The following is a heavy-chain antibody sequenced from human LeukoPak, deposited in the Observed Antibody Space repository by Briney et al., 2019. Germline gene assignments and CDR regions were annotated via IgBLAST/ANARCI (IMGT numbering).Heavy chain of an antibody. CDR3: ARGFNKIVVVLTGDY. D-gene: IGHD3-22*01. J-gene: IGHJ4*02. CDR2: ISSSSSYI. V-gene: IGHV3-21*01. CDR1: EFTFSTYS. Sequence: GGSLRLSCAASEFTFSTYSMNWVRQAPGKGLEWVSSISSSSSYIYYADSVKGRFTISRDNAKNSLYLQMNSLRAEDTAVYYCARGFNKIVVVLTGDYWGQGTLVTVSS.